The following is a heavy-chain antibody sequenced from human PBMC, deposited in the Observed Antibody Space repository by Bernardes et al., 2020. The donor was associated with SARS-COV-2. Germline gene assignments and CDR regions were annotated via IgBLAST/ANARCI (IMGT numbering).Heavy chain of an antibody. CDR1: GYSFPTNW. Sequence: GESLKISCKGSGYSFPTNWIGWVRQMPGKGLEWMGIIYPDDSDTRYSPAFQGRVTISADKSTSATFLHWSNLEASDTATYFCARTNYDFWSDYYPGMDVWGQGNPGHRLL. V-gene: IGHV5-51*01. D-gene: IGHD3-3*01. J-gene: IGHJ6*02. CDR3: ARTNYDFWSDYYPGMDV. CDR2: IYPDDSDT.